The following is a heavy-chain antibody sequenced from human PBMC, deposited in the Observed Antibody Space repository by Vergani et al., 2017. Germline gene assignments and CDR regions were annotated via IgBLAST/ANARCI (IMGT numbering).Heavy chain of an antibody. CDR1: GGTFSSYT. CDR3: ARLYSSASYYYYGMDV. Sequence: QVQLVQSGAEVKKPGSSVKVSCKASGGTFSSYTISWVRQAPGQGLEWMGRIIPILGIANYAQKFQGRVTITACNSTSTAYMELSSLRSEDTAVYYCARLYSSASYYYYGMDVWGQGTTVTVSS. J-gene: IGHJ6*02. V-gene: IGHV1-69*02. D-gene: IGHD6-6*01. CDR2: IIPILGIA.